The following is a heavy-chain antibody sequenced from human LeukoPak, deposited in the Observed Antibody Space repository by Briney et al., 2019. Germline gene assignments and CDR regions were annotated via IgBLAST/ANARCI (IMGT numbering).Heavy chain of an antibody. J-gene: IGHJ4*02. V-gene: IGHV4-61*01. CDR1: GGSLTSSFY. Sequence: SETLSLTCTVSGGSLTSSFYWSWIRQSPGKGLEWIGYIYTSGGTTYNPSLKSRLTISADPYKNHVSLNLTSVTPADTAVYYCARASVLLSADYWGQGALVTVSS. CDR2: IYTSGGT. D-gene: IGHD3-16*01. CDR3: ARASVLLSADY.